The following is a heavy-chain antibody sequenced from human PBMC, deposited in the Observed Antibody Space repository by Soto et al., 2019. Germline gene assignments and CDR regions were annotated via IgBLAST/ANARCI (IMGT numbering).Heavy chain of an antibody. J-gene: IGHJ6*02. Sequence: PGESLKISCNGSGYSFTSYWIGWVRQMPGKGLEWMGIIYPGDSDTRYSPSFQGQVTISADKSISTAYLQWSSLKASDTAMYYCARRGYSYGYPDTYCMDVWAQGTTVTVSS. V-gene: IGHV5-51*01. CDR2: IYPGDSDT. CDR1: GYSFTSYW. D-gene: IGHD5-18*01. CDR3: ARRGYSYGYPDTYCMDV.